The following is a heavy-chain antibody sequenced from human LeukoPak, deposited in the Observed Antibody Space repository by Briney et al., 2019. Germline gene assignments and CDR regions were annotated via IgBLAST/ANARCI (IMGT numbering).Heavy chain of an antibody. CDR1: GYTFTGYY. CDR3: ALLLWFGELLDPFFDY. V-gene: IGHV1-2*02. J-gene: IGHJ4*02. CDR2: INPNSGGT. Sequence: ASVKVSCKASGYTFTGYYMHWVRQAPGQGLEWMGWINPNSGGTNYAQEFQGRVTMTRDTSISTAYMELSRLRSDDTAVYYCALLLWFGELLDPFFDYWGQGTLVTVSS. D-gene: IGHD3-10*01.